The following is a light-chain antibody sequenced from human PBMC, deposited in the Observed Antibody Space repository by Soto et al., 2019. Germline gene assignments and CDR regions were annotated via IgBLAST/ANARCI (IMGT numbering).Light chain of an antibody. CDR3: SSYTSSSTLVV. J-gene: IGLJ2*01. CDR2: DVS. CDR1: SSDVGGYNY. V-gene: IGLV2-14*01. Sequence: QSVLTQPASVSGSPGQSITISCTGTSSDVGGYNYVSWYQQHPGKAPKLMIYDVSNRPSGVSNRFSGSKSGNTASLTISGLQAEDEADYYCSSYTSSSTLVVFGGGTKFTFL.